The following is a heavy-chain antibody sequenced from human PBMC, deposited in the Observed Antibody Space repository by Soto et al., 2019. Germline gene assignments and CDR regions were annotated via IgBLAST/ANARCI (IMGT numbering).Heavy chain of an antibody. J-gene: IGHJ4*02. D-gene: IGHD4-17*01. CDR1: GYTFTSYY. V-gene: IGHV1-46*01. Sequence: ASVKVSCKASGYTFTSYYMHWVRQAPGQGLEWMGIINPSGGSTSYAQKFQGRVTMTRDTSTSTVYMELNSLGAEDSAVYFCAKPLTVTTSVESVYYFDSWGRGTLVTVSS. CDR2: INPSGGST. CDR3: AKPLTVTTSVESVYYFDS.